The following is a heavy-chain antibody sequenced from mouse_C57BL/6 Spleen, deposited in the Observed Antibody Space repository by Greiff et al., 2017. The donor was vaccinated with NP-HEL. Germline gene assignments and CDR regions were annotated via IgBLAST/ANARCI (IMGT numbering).Heavy chain of an antibody. J-gene: IGHJ4*01. CDR2: IYPGSGNT. CDR3: ARPHGGFDHYYAMDY. D-gene: IGHD1-2*01. Sequence: QVQLQQSGPELVKPGASVKISCKASGYSFTSYYIHWVKQRPGQGLEWIGWIYPGSGNTKYNEKFKGKATLTADTSSSTAYMQLSSLTSEDSAVYYCARPHGGFDHYYAMDYWGQGTSVTVSS. CDR1: GYSFTSYY. V-gene: IGHV1-66*01.